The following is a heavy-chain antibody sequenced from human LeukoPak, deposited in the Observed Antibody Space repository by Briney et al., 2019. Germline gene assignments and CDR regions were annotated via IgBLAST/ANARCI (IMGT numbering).Heavy chain of an antibody. CDR2: ISGMVGST. CDR3: AKVQHDYAVY. CDR1: GFTFSSYA. Sequence: RGSLRLSCAASGFTFSSYAMSWVRQAPGKGLEWVSAISGMVGSTYYADSVKGRFTISRDNSKNTLYLQMNSLRAEDTAVYYCAKVQHDYAVYWGQGTLVTGSS. D-gene: IGHD1-1*01. J-gene: IGHJ4*02. V-gene: IGHV3-23*01.